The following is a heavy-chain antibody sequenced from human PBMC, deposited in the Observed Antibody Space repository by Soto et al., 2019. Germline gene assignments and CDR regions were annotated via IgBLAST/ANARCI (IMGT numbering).Heavy chain of an antibody. V-gene: IGHV3-33*01. CDR2: IWYDGSNK. D-gene: IGHD3-10*01. CDR3: ARKWFGELSPDY. Sequence: GGSLRLSCAASGFTFSSYGMHWVRQAPGKGLEWVAVIWYDGSNKYYADSVKGRFTISRDNSKNTLYLQMNSLRAEDTAVYYCARKWFGELSPDYWGQGTLVTVSS. J-gene: IGHJ4*02. CDR1: GFTFSSYG.